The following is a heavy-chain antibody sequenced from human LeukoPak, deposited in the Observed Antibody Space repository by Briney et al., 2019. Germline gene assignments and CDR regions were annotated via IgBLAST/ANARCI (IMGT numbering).Heavy chain of an antibody. J-gene: IGHJ5*02. CDR1: GYTFTGYY. Sequence: ASVKVSCKASGYTFTGYYMHWVRQAPGQGLEWMGWINPNSGGTNYAQKFQGRVTMTRDTSISTAYMELSRLRSDDTAVYYCARDKMGARSNWFDPWGQGTLVTVSS. D-gene: IGHD2-8*01. CDR2: INPNSGGT. CDR3: ARDKMGARSNWFDP. V-gene: IGHV1-2*02.